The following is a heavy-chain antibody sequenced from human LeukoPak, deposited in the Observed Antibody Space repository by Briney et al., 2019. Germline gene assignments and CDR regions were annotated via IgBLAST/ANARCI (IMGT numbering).Heavy chain of an antibody. D-gene: IGHD3-10*02. Sequence: GGSLRLSCEASGFTFNAYGMHWVRQAPGKGLEWVAVISYDGSNKYYADSVKGRFTISRDNSKNTLYLQMNSLRAEDTAVYYCARVLVRGAYNWFDPWGQGTLVTVSS. CDR2: ISYDGSNK. CDR1: GFTFNAYG. J-gene: IGHJ5*02. V-gene: IGHV3-30*19. CDR3: ARVLVRGAYNWFDP.